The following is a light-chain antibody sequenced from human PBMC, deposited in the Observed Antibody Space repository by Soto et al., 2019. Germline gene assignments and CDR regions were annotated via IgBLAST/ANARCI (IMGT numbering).Light chain of an antibody. J-gene: IGLJ3*02. CDR1: SSDVGGYNY. CDR3: SSYAGSNKLV. CDR2: EVS. V-gene: IGLV2-8*01. Sequence: QSALTQPPSASGSPGQSVTISCTGTSSDVGGYNYVSWYQQHPGKAPKLMIYEVSKRPSGVPDRFSGSKSGNTASLTVSGLQAEDEADYCCSSYAGSNKLVFGGGTKLTVL.